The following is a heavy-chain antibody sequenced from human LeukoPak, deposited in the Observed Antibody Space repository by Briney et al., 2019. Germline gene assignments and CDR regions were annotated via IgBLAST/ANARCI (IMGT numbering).Heavy chain of an antibody. CDR2: ISGGGGST. V-gene: IGHV3-23*01. Sequence: GGSLRLSCAASGFTFSSYAMSWVRQAPGKGLERVSAISGGGGSTYYADSVKGRFTNSRDNSKNTLYLQMNSLRAEDTAVYYCAKSVPGGSGSYYYYYFDYWGQGTLVTVSS. CDR1: GFTFSSYA. D-gene: IGHD3-10*01. CDR3: AKSVPGGSGSYYYYYFDY. J-gene: IGHJ4*02.